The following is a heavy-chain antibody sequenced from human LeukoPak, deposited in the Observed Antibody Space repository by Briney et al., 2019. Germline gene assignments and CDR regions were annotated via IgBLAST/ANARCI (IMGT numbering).Heavy chain of an antibody. CDR2: INPNSGGT. CDR1: GYTFTGYY. D-gene: IGHD4-17*01. J-gene: IGHJ4*02. Sequence: ASVKVSCKASGYTFTGYYMHWVRQAPGQGLEWMGWINPNSGGTNYAQMFQGRVTMTRDTSISTAYVELTRLRSDDTAVYYCARDNGDYWFDYWGQGTLVTVSS. V-gene: IGHV1-2*02. CDR3: ARDNGDYWFDY.